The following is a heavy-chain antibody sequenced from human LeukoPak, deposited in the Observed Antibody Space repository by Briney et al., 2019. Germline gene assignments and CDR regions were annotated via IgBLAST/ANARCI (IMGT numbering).Heavy chain of an antibody. CDR3: AKDIFRWVFDY. J-gene: IGHJ4*02. CDR1: GFTFSNNA. D-gene: IGHD2-21*01. Sequence: PGGSLRLSCAASGFTFSNNAMSWVRQAPGKGLEWVSGIEGSGDATHYADSVKGRFTISRDTSKNTLYLQMNSLRAEDTAVYYCAKDIFRWVFDYWGQGTLVTVSS. V-gene: IGHV3-23*01. CDR2: IEGSGDAT.